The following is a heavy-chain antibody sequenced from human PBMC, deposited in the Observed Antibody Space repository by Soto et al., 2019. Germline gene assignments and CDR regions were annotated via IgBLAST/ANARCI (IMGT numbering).Heavy chain of an antibody. CDR2: ISGSGGST. D-gene: IGHD3-3*01. V-gene: IGHV3-23*01. CDR1: GFTFSSYA. CDR3: AKEVTYYDFWSGYNWFDP. Sequence: GGSLRLSCAASGFTFSSYAMSWVRQAPGKGLEWVSAISGSGGSTYYADSVKGRFTISRDNSKNTLYLQMNSLRAEDTAVYYCAKEVTYYDFWSGYNWFDPWGQGTLVTVSS. J-gene: IGHJ5*02.